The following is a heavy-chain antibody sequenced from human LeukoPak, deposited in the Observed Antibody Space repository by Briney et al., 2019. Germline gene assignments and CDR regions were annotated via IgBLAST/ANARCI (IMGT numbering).Heavy chain of an antibody. V-gene: IGHV3-30-3*01. CDR3: AREALTGSWHWFDP. J-gene: IGHJ5*02. D-gene: IGHD2-15*01. CDR2: ISYGGNNK. Sequence: GRSLRLSCAVSGFTFSRNSMHWVRQAPGKGLEWVADISYGGNNKHYADSVKGRFTISRDNSKNTLYLQMNSLRPEDTAVYFCAREALTGSWHWFDPWGQGTLVTVSS. CDR1: GFTFSRNS.